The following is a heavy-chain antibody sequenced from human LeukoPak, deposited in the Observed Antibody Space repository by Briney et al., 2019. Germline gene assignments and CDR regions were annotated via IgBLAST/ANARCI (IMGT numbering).Heavy chain of an antibody. D-gene: IGHD5-24*01. Sequence: PETLSLTCSVSGASITTYSWNWLRQSPGKGLEWIGYFSLGETTSYTSSLKSRVTISRDTSKNQVSLKLISVTAADTAVYYCARAGRDGYSPASDSFDIWGQGKTVTVSS. V-gene: IGHV4-59*12. CDR1: GASITTYS. J-gene: IGHJ3*02. CDR2: FSLGETT. CDR3: ARAGRDGYSPASDSFDI.